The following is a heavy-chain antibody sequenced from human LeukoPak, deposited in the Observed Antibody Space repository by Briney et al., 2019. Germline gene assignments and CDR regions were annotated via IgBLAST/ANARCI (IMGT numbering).Heavy chain of an antibody. J-gene: IGHJ6*02. Sequence: ASVKVSCKASGYTFTSYDINWVRQATGQGLEWMGWMNPNSGNTGYAQKFQGRVTITRNTSISTAYMELSSLRSEDTAVYYCARGGVGANTGYYYYGMDVWGQGTTVTVSS. CDR1: GYTFTSYD. CDR2: MNPNSGNT. D-gene: IGHD1-26*01. CDR3: ARGGVGANTGYYYYGMDV. V-gene: IGHV1-8*03.